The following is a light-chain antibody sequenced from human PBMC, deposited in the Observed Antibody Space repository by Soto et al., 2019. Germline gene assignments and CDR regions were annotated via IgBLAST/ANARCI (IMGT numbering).Light chain of an antibody. CDR3: CSYAGTYGGV. CDR1: SSDVGRYSY. J-gene: IGLJ1*01. CDR2: DVS. Sequence: QSVLTQPRSVSGSPGQSVSISCTGTSSDVGRYSYVSWYQQHPGKAPKLMIYDVSERPSGVPDRFSGSKSGNTASLTISGLQAEDEADYYCCSYAGTYGGVFGTGTNLTVL. V-gene: IGLV2-11*01.